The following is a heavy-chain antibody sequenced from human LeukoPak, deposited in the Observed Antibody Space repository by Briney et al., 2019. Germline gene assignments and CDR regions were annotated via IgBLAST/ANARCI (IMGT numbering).Heavy chain of an antibody. J-gene: IGHJ4*02. Sequence: SETLSLTCAVYGGSFSGYYWSWIRQPPGKGLEWFGEINHSGSTNFNPSLKSRVTISVDTSKNQFSLKLSSVTAADTAVYYCARRRGYSYGYFDYWGQGTLVTVSS. CDR3: ARRRGYSYGYFDY. CDR2: INHSGST. CDR1: GGSFSGYY. V-gene: IGHV4-34*01. D-gene: IGHD5-18*01.